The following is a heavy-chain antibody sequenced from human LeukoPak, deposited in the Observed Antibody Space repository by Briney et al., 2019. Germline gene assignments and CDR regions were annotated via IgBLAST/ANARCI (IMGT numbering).Heavy chain of an antibody. CDR3: ARDDNWNLDY. D-gene: IGHD1-20*01. Sequence: GGSLRLSCAASGFTFSSYSTNWVRQAPGKGLEWVSSISSSSSYIYYADSVKGRFTISRDNAKNSLYLQMNSLRAEDTAVYYCARDDNWNLDYWGQGTLVTVSS. J-gene: IGHJ4*02. CDR2: ISSSSSYI. CDR1: GFTFSSYS. V-gene: IGHV3-21*01.